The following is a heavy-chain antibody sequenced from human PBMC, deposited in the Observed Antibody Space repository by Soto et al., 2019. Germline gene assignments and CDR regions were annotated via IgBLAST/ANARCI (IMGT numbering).Heavy chain of an antibody. J-gene: IGHJ3*02. Sequence: RLSCVASGFMFTRSTMNWVRQAPGKGLEWVSSITSASDYIFYADSVKGRFTISRDNAKNSLYLQMNSLRAEDTAVYYCARVGTGSSTPLDIWGQGTMVTLS. V-gene: IGHV3-21*01. CDR1: GFMFTRST. D-gene: IGHD3-9*01. CDR2: ITSASDYI. CDR3: ARVGTGSSTPLDI.